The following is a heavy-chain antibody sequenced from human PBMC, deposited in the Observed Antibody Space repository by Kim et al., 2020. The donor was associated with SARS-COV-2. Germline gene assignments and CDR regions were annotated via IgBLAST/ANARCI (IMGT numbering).Heavy chain of an antibody. CDR3: ANEGELYMDV. CDR1: GFTFSSYG. J-gene: IGHJ6*03. Sequence: GGSLRLSCAASGFTFSSYGMHWVRQAPGKGLEWVAVISYDGSNKYYADSVKGRFTISRDNSKNTLYLQMNSLRAEDTAVYYCANEGELYMDVWGKGTTVTVSS. V-gene: IGHV3-30*18. CDR2: ISYDGSNK. D-gene: IGHD1-26*01.